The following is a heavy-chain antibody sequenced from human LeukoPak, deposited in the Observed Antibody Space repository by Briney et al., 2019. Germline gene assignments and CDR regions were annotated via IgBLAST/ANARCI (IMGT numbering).Heavy chain of an antibody. CDR1: GGSISSSSYY. D-gene: IGHD3-10*01. V-gene: IGHV4-39*07. CDR3: ARGRVGDAFDI. Sequence: SETLSLTCTVSGGSISSSSYYWGWIRQPPGKGLEWIGSIYYSGSTYYNPSLKSRVTISVDTSKNQFSLKLSSVTAADTAVYYCARGRVGDAFDIWGQGTMVTVSS. J-gene: IGHJ3*02. CDR2: IYYSGST.